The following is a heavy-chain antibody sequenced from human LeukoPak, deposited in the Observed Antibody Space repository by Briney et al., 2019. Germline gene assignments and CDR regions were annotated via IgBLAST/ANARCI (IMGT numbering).Heavy chain of an antibody. V-gene: IGHV4-59*01. CDR1: GGSISSYY. Sequence: TSETLSLTCTVSGGSISSYYWSWIRQPPGKGLEWIGYIYYSGSTNYNPSLKSRVTISVDTSKNQFSLKLSSVTAADTAVYYCARGQLLRGGWFDPWGQGTLVTVSS. CDR3: ARGQLLRGGWFDP. D-gene: IGHD2-2*01. CDR2: IYYSGST. J-gene: IGHJ5*02.